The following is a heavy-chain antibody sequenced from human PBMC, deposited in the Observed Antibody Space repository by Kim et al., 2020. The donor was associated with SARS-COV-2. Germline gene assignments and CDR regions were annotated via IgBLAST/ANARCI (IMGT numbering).Heavy chain of an antibody. J-gene: IGHJ4*02. D-gene: IGHD3-9*01. V-gene: IGHV6-1*01. Sequence: SQTLSLTCAISGDSVSSNSAAWNWIRQSPSRGLEWLGRTYYRSKWYNDYAVSVKSRITINPDTSKNQFSLQLNSVTPEDTAVYYCARAETYYDILTGYYHILFDYWGQRTLVTVSP. CDR3: ARAETYYDILTGYYHILFDY. CDR1: GDSVSSNSAA. CDR2: TYYRSKWYN.